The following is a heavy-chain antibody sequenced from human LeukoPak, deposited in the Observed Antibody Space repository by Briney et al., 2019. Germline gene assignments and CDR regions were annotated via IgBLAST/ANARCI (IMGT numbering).Heavy chain of an antibody. CDR3: AVVPAFYYYYYGMDV. V-gene: IGHV1-18*01. Sequence: ASVKVSCKASGYTFTSYGISWVRQAPGQGLEWMGWISAYNGNTNYAQKLQGRVTMTTDTSTSTAYMELRSLRSDDTAVYYCAVVPAFYYYYYGMDVWGQGTTVTVSS. CDR1: GYTFTSYG. CDR2: ISAYNGNT. D-gene: IGHD2-2*01. J-gene: IGHJ6*02.